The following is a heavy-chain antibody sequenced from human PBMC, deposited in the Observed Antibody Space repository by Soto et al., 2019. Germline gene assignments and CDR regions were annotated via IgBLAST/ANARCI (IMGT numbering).Heavy chain of an antibody. CDR2: IHERGFT. J-gene: IGHJ4*01. Sequence: SETLSLTWNESGGSVRDYYWSWIRQAPGKGLEWIGYIHERGFTNYNPSLKSRVTMSVDTSKNQFSLTLRSVHTADTAIYFCARYAAGDYGHWCRGTLVTVSS. V-gene: IGHV4-59*02. D-gene: IGHD4-17*01. CDR1: GGSVRDYY. CDR3: ARYAAGDYGH.